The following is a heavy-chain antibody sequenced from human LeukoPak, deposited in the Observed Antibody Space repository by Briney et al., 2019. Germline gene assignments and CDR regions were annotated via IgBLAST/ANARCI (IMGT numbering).Heavy chain of an antibody. D-gene: IGHD1/OR15-1a*01. Sequence: PSETLSLTCTVSGGSISSYYWSWIRQPPGKGLEWIGYIYYSGSTNYNPSLKSRVTISVDTSKNQFSLKLSSVTAADTAVYYCARRDSRTHAFDIWGQGTMDTVSS. J-gene: IGHJ3*02. V-gene: IGHV4-59*01. CDR1: GGSISSYY. CDR2: IYYSGST. CDR3: ARRDSRTHAFDI.